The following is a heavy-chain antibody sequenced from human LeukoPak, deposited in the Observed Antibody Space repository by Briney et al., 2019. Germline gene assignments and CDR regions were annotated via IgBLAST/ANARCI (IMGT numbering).Heavy chain of an antibody. CDR3: ARHGGYCSSTSCRRNWFDP. CDR1: GGSISSSSYY. D-gene: IGHD2-2*03. CDR2: IYYSGST. J-gene: IGHJ5*02. Sequence: PSETLSLTCTVSGGSISSSSYYWGWIRQPPGKGLEWIGSIYYSGSTYYNPSLKSRVTISVDTSKNQFSLKLSSVTAADTAVYYCARHGGYCSSTSCRRNWFDPWGQGTLVTVSS. V-gene: IGHV4-39*01.